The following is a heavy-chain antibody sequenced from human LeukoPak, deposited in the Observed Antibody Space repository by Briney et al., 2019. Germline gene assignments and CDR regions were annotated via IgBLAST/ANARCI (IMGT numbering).Heavy chain of an antibody. V-gene: IGHV4-59*01. CDR3: ARAAHGYDFWSGYLD. CDR1: GGAISSYY. D-gene: IGHD3-3*01. CDR2: IYYSGST. J-gene: IGHJ4*02. Sequence: SETLSLTCTVSGGAISSYYWSWIRQPPGKGLGWIWYIYYSGSTNYNPSLKSRVTISVDTSKNQFSLKLSSVTAADTAVYYCARAAHGYDFWSGYLDWGQGTLVTVSS.